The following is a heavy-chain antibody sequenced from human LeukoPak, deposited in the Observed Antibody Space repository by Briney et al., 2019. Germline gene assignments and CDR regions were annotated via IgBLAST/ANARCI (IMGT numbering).Heavy chain of an antibody. CDR1: GFTFSSYW. V-gene: IGHV3-74*01. J-gene: IGHJ4*02. CDR2: INSDGSST. D-gene: IGHD2-21*02. CDR3: ARDHCGGDCYFDY. Sequence: PGGSLRLSCAASGFTFSSYWMHWVRHAPGKGLVWVSRINSDGSSTSYADSVKGRFTIFRDNAKNTLYLQMNSLRAEDTAVYYCARDHCGGDCYFDYWGQGTLVTVSS.